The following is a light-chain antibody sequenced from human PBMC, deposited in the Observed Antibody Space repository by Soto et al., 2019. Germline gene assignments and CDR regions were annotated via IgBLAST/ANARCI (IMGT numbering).Light chain of an antibody. J-gene: IGKJ4*01. CDR1: QDISNY. V-gene: IGKV1-33*01. CDR2: DAS. Sequence: DIQMTLSPSSLSASVGDRVTITCQASQDISNYLNWYQQKPGKAPKLPIYDASNLETGVPSRFSGSGSGTDFTFTISSLQPEDIATYYCQQYDNLPLTFGGGT. CDR3: QQYDNLPLT.